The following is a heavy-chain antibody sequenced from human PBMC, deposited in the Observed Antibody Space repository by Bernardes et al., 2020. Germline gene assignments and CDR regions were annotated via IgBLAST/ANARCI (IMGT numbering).Heavy chain of an antibody. J-gene: IGHJ6*04. Sequence: GGSLRLSCAASGFTFSNYGIHWVRQAPGKGLEWVAVIWYDGSKKFYADSVKGRFTISRDNSKNTVSLQMNSLRAEDTAVYYCASQKIDYSNYDYYGMDVWGKGTTVTVSS. V-gene: IGHV3-33*01. CDR2: IWYDGSKK. CDR1: GFTFSNYG. D-gene: IGHD4-4*01. CDR3: ASQKIDYSNYDYYGMDV.